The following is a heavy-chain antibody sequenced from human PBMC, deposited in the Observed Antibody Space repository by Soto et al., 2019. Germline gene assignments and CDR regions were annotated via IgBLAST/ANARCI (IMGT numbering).Heavy chain of an antibody. J-gene: IGHJ4*02. CDR3: ARDAPPVDY. Sequence: QVQLVQSGAEVKKPGASVKVSCKASGYTFTNYGISWVRQAPGQGLEWMGWISAYNGNTKYAQKLQGRVTMTTDTATSTAYMELRSLRSAERAVYYWARDAPPVDYWGQGTLVTVSS. V-gene: IGHV1-18*01. CDR2: ISAYNGNT. CDR1: GYTFTNYG.